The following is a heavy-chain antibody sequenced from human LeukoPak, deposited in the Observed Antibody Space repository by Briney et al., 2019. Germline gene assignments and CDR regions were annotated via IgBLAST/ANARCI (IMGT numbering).Heavy chain of an antibody. CDR3: AKEGSRVGATTRYY. CDR2: ISGSGGST. D-gene: IGHD1-26*01. CDR1: GFTFSSYA. Sequence: GGSLRLSCAASGFTFSSYAMSWVRQAPGKGLEWVSAISGSGGSTYCADSVKGRFTISRDNSKNTLYLQMNGLRAEDTAVYYCAKEGSRVGATTRYYWGQGALVTVSS. J-gene: IGHJ4*02. V-gene: IGHV3-23*01.